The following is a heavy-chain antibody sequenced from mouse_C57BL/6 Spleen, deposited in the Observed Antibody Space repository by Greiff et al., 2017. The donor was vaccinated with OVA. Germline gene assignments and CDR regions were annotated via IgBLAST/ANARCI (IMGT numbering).Heavy chain of an antibody. CDR3: ARKVVEYAMDY. Sequence: QVQLQQSGPELVKPGASVKISCKASGYAFSSSWMNWVKQRPGKGLEWIGRIYPGDGDTNYNGKFKGQATLTADKSSSTAYMQLSSLTSEDSAVYFCARKVVEYAMDYWGQGTSVTVSS. J-gene: IGHJ4*01. D-gene: IGHD1-1*01. V-gene: IGHV1-82*01. CDR2: IYPGDGDT. CDR1: GYAFSSSW.